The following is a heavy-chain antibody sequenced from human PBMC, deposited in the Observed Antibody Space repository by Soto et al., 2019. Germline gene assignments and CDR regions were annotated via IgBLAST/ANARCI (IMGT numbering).Heavy chain of an antibody. CDR1: GYTLTELS. CDR3: ATAFIIQQWLTTFDY. D-gene: IGHD6-19*01. Sequence: ASVKVSCKVSGYTLTELSMHWVRQAPGKGLEWMGGFDPEDGETIYAQKFQGRVTMTEDTSTDTAYMELSSLRSEDTAVYYCATAFIIQQWLTTFDYWGQGTLVTVSS. V-gene: IGHV1-24*01. CDR2: FDPEDGET. J-gene: IGHJ4*02.